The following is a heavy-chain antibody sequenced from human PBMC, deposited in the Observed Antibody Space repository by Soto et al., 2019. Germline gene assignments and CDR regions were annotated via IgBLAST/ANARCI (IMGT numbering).Heavy chain of an antibody. V-gene: IGHV3-21*01. J-gene: IGHJ6*04. Sequence: GGSLRLSCAASGFTFSSYSMNWVRQAPGKGLEWVSSISSSSSYIYYADSVKGRFTISRDNAKNSLCLQMNSLRAEDTAVYYCARDDSSWYAPYYYYGMDVWGKGTTVTVSS. CDR1: GFTFSSYS. CDR2: ISSSSSYI. CDR3: ARDDSSWYAPYYYYGMDV. D-gene: IGHD6-13*01.